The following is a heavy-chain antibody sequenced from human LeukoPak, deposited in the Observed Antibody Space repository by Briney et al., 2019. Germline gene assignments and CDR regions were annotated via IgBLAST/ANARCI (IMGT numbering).Heavy chain of an antibody. V-gene: IGHV4-59*11. D-gene: IGHD6-25*01. CDR1: GGSISSHY. Sequence: SETLSLTCTVSGGSISSHYWSWIRQPPGKGLEWIGYIYYSGSTNYNPSLKSRVTISVDTSKNQFSLKLSSVTAADTAVYYCARHTHNRSGGDFDFWGQGALVAVSS. CDR2: IYYSGST. J-gene: IGHJ4*02. CDR3: ARHTHNRSGGDFDF.